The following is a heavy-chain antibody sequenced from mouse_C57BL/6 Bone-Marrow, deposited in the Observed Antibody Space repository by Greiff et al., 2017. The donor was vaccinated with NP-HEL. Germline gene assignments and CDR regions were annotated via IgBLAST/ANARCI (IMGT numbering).Heavy chain of an antibody. D-gene: IGHD4-1*01. CDR1: GFTFNTYA. J-gene: IGHJ1*03. V-gene: IGHV10-3*01. Sequence: EVHLVESGGGLVQPKGSLKLSCAASGFTFNTYAMHWVRQAPGTGLEWVARIRSKSSNYATYYADSVKDRFTISRDDSQSMLYLQMNNLKTEDTAMYYCVRKGTGTGYFDVWGTGTTVTVSS. CDR2: IRSKSSNYAT. CDR3: VRKGTGTGYFDV.